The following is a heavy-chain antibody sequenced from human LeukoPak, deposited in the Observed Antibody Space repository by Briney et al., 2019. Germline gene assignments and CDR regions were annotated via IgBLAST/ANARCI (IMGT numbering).Heavy chain of an antibody. CDR2: IQQDGSEK. J-gene: IGHJ4*02. Sequence: PGGSLRLSCVASGFTFSSYSMSWVRQAPGKGLEWVANIQQDGSEKYYVDSVKGRFTISRDNAKNSLSLQMNSLRAEDTAVYYCARARAVNTFFDYWGQGTLVTVSS. CDR1: GFTFSSYS. D-gene: IGHD1-26*01. CDR3: ARARAVNTFFDY. V-gene: IGHV3-7*01.